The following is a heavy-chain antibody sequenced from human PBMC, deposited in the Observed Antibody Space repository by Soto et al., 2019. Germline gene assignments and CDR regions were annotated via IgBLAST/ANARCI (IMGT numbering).Heavy chain of an antibody. V-gene: IGHV3-33*01. Sequence: GGSLRLSCAASGFTFSSYGMHWVRQAPGKGLEWVAVIWYDGSNKYYADSVKGRFTISRDNSKNTLYLQMNSLRAEDTAVYYCARSIVVVVAAIDYWGQGTLVTVSS. CDR1: GFTFSSYG. CDR2: IWYDGSNK. D-gene: IGHD2-15*01. CDR3: ARSIVVVVAAIDY. J-gene: IGHJ4*02.